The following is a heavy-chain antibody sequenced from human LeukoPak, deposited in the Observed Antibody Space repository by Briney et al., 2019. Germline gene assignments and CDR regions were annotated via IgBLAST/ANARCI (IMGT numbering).Heavy chain of an antibody. J-gene: IGHJ1*01. CDR2: IYNSGHT. V-gene: IGHV4-59*01. D-gene: IGHD4-17*01. CDR3: ARAAVTTSRYFQH. Sequence: SVTLSCTCSGYSVSINNDYWVWIRQPPGKGLEWIVYIYNSGHTYYNPSLKSRATISEDTSKNQRSLKLSSVTAADTAVYYCARAAVTTSRYFQHWGQGTLVTVSS. CDR1: SVSINNDY.